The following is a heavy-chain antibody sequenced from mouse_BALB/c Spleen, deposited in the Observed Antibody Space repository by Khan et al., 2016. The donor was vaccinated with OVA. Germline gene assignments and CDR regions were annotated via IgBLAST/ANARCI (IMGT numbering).Heavy chain of an antibody. CDR2: IWGDGST. D-gene: IGHD2-2*01. CDR1: GLSLTNYG. V-gene: IGHV2-3*01. CDR3: AIIYYGYDWFTY. J-gene: IGHJ3*01. Sequence: QVQLKQSGPGLVAPSQSLSITCTVSGLSLTNYGISWIRQPPGKGLEWLGVIWGDGSTNYHSALISRLSINKDNSKNQVFLKLNSLQTDATATYYCAIIYYGYDWFTYWGQGTLVTVSA.